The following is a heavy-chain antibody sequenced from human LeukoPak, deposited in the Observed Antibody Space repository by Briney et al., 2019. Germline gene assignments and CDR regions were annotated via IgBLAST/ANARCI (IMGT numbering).Heavy chain of an antibody. CDR2: ISSSSSTI. CDR3: ARDRVGATHY. Sequence: GGSLRLSCAASGFTFSSYSMNWVRQAPGKGLEWVSYISSSSSTIYYADSVKGRFTISRDNAKNSLYLQMNSLRAEDTAVYYCARDRVGATHYWGQGTLVTVSS. CDR1: GFTFSSYS. V-gene: IGHV3-48*01. D-gene: IGHD1-26*01. J-gene: IGHJ4*02.